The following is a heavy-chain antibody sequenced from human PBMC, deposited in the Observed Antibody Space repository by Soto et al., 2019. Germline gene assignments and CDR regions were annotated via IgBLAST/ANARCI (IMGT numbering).Heavy chain of an antibody. Sequence: SVKVSCKASGGTFSSYAISWVRQAPGQGLEWMGGIIPIFGTANYAQKFQGRVTITADESTSTAYMELSSLRSEDTAVYYCASTDFWSGYYPHYYYYYGMDVWGQGTTVTVSS. J-gene: IGHJ6*02. CDR1: GGTFSSYA. D-gene: IGHD3-3*01. CDR3: ASTDFWSGYYPHYYYYYGMDV. CDR2: IIPIFGTA. V-gene: IGHV1-69*13.